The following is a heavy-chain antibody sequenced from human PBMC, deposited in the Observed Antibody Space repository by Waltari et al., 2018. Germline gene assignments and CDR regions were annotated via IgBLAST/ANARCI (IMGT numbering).Heavy chain of an antibody. V-gene: IGHV4-59*01. CDR2: IYYSGST. Sequence: QVQLQESGPGLVKPSETLSLTCTVSGGSLSGYYWTWIRPPPGKALEWIGYIYYSGSTNYSPSLRSRVTISVDTSKNQFSLKLSSVTAADTAVYYCARDGRHDSSVSFWFDLWGQGALVTVSS. J-gene: IGHJ5*02. D-gene: IGHD3-22*01. CDR1: GGSLSGYY. CDR3: ARDGRHDSSVSFWFDL.